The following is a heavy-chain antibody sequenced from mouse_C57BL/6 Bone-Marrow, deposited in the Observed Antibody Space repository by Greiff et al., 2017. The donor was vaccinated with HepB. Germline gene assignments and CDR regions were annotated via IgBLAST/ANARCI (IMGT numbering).Heavy chain of an antibody. CDR2: ISYDGSN. Sequence: EVQRVESGPGLVKPSQSLSLTCSVTGYSITSGYYWNWIRQFPGNKLEWMGYISYDGSNNYNPSLKNRISITRDTSKNQFFLKLNSVTTEDTATYYCARLWDRYFDYWGQGTTLTVSS. CDR3: ARLWDRYFDY. D-gene: IGHD3-3*01. V-gene: IGHV3-6*01. CDR1: GYSITSGYY. J-gene: IGHJ2*01.